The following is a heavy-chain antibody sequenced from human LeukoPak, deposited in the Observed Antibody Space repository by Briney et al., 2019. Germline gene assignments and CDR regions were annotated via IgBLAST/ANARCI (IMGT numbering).Heavy chain of an antibody. D-gene: IGHD3-9*01. J-gene: IGHJ5*02. V-gene: IGHV4-59*01. Sequence: PSETLSLTCTVSGGSISSYYWSWIRQPPGKGLEWIGYIYYSGSTNYNPSLKSRVTISVDTSKNQFPLKLSSVTAADTAVYYCARDRSPYYDILTGYTNWFDPWGQGTLVTVSS. CDR3: ARDRSPYYDILTGYTNWFDP. CDR2: IYYSGST. CDR1: GGSISSYY.